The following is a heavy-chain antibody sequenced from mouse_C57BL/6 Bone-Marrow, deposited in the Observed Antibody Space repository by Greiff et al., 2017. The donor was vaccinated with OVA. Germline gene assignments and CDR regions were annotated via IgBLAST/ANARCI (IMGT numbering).Heavy chain of an antibody. J-gene: IGHJ4*01. D-gene: IGHD1-1*01. V-gene: IGHV1-64*01. CDR1: GYTFTSYW. Sequence: VQLQQPGAELVKPGASVKLSCKASGYTFTSYWMHWVKQRPGQGLEWIGMIHPNSGSTNYNEKFKSKATLTVDKSSSTAYMRLSSLTSEDSAVYDCARGLLAPLYYYARDYGGQGTAVTVSA. CDR3: ARGLLAPLYYYARDY. CDR2: IHPNSGST.